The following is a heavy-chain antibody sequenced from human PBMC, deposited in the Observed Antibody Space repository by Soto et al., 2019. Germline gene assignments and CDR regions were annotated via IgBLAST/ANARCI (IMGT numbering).Heavy chain of an antibody. V-gene: IGHV4-59*08. CDR1: GDSISSYY. CDR3: ARRYGVAFDI. Sequence: PSETLSLTCSVSGDSISSYYWSWIRQPPGKGLEWIGYMYNTGSTNYNPSLKSRVTISVDTSKNQFSLKLSSVTAADTAVYYCARRYGVAFDIWGQGTMVTVSS. D-gene: IGHD3-10*01. CDR2: MYNTGST. J-gene: IGHJ3*02.